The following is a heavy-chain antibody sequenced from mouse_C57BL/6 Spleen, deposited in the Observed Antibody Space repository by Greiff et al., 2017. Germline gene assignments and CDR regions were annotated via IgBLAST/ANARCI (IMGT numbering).Heavy chain of an antibody. Sequence: EVKLVESGGGLVQPGGSLSLSCAASGFTFTDYYMSWVRQPPGKALEWLGFVRNKANGYTTEYSASVKGRFTISRDNSQSILYLQMNALRAEDSATYYCARSYYDYDGYFDYWGQGTTLTVSS. V-gene: IGHV7-3*01. CDR3: ARSYYDYDGYFDY. CDR1: GFTFTDYY. D-gene: IGHD2-4*01. J-gene: IGHJ2*01. CDR2: VRNKANGYTT.